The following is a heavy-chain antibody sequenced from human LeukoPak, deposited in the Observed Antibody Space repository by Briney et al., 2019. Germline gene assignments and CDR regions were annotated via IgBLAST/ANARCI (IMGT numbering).Heavy chain of an antibody. CDR1: GYSFTNYW. V-gene: IGHV5-51*01. CDR3: ARRGYYDSSGPTFLDY. J-gene: IGHJ4*02. CDR2: IYPGDSDT. Sequence: GESLQISCKGSGYSFTNYWIGRVRQMPGKGLEWMGIIYPGDSDTRYSPSFQGQVTISADKSIRTAFLQWSSLKASDTAMYYCARRGYYDSSGPTFLDYWGQGTLVTVSS. D-gene: IGHD3-22*01.